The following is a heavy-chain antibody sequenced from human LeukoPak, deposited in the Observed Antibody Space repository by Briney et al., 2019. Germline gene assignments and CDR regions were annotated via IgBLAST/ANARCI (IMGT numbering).Heavy chain of an antibody. CDR3: ARASDYGDYESLFVHYWYFDL. CDR1: GFTFSSYS. Sequence: QPGGSLRLSCAASGFTFSSYSMNWVRQAPGKGLEWVSYISSSSSTIYYADSVKGRFTISRDNARNSLYLQMNSLRDEDTAVYYCARASDYGDYESLFVHYWYFDLWGRGTLVTVSS. J-gene: IGHJ2*01. CDR2: ISSSSSTI. D-gene: IGHD4-17*01. V-gene: IGHV3-48*02.